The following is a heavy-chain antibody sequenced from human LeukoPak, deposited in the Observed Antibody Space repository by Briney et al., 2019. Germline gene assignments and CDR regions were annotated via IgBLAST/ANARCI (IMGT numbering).Heavy chain of an antibody. CDR2: ISSGGNTI. CDR3: AREGTAMVSFDY. CDR1: GFTFSSYE. D-gene: IGHD5-18*01. J-gene: IGHJ4*02. V-gene: IGHV3-48*03. Sequence: GGSLRLSCAASGFTFSSYEMNWVRQAPGKGLEWVSYISSGGNTIYYADSVKGRFTISRDNAKNSLYLQMNGLRAEDTAVYYCAREGTAMVSFDYWGQGTLVTVSS.